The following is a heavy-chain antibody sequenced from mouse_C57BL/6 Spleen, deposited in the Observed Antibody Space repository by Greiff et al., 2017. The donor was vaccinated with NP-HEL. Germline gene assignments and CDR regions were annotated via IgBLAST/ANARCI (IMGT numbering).Heavy chain of an antibody. D-gene: IGHD1-1*01. CDR1: GYTFTSYG. J-gene: IGHJ1*03. Sequence: VQLQQSGAELARPGASVKLSCKASGYTFTSYGISWVKQRTGQGLEWIGEIYPRSGNTYYNEKFKGKATLTADKSSSTAYMELRSLTSEDSAVYFCAGGDGSSYWYFDVWGTGTTVTVSS. V-gene: IGHV1-81*01. CDR3: AGGDGSSYWYFDV. CDR2: IYPRSGNT.